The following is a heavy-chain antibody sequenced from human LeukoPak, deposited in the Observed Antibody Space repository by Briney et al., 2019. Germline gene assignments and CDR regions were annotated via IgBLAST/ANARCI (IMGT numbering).Heavy chain of an antibody. D-gene: IGHD3-16*01. V-gene: IGHV1-8*03. CDR2: MNPNSGNT. CDR1: GYTFTSYD. Sequence: ASVKVSCKASGYTFTSYDITWVRQVTGQGLEWMGWMNPNSGNTDYAQKFQGRVTITRNTSISTAYMELRNLRSDDTAVYYCARGGPAARLITFGGVTDYWGQGTLVTVSS. J-gene: IGHJ4*02. CDR3: ARGGPAARLITFGGVTDY.